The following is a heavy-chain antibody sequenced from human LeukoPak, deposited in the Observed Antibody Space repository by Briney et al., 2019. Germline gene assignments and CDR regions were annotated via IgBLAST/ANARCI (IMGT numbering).Heavy chain of an antibody. CDR2: INPNSGGT. J-gene: IGHJ1*01. CDR3: ARARPLYYYDSSGYELQH. D-gene: IGHD3-22*01. V-gene: IGHV1-2*02. Sequence: GASVKVSCKASGYTFSGYYIHWVRQAPGQGLEWMGWINPNSGGTNYAQRFQGRVTMTRDTSISTAYMELSSLRSEDTAVYYCARARPLYYYDSSGYELQHWGQGTLVTVSS. CDR1: GYTFSGYY.